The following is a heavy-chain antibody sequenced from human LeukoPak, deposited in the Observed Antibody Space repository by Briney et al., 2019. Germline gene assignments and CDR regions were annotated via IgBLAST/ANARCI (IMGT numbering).Heavy chain of an antibody. D-gene: IGHD3-22*01. J-gene: IGHJ3*02. Sequence: GGSLRLSCAASGFTFDDYGMSWVRQAPGKGLEWVSGINWNGGSTGYADSVKGRFTISRDNAKNSLFLQMNSLRAEDTAAYYCARGPFPYYYDSSGYRKRAFDIWGQGTMVTVSS. V-gene: IGHV3-20*04. CDR3: ARGPFPYYYDSSGYRKRAFDI. CDR2: INWNGGST. CDR1: GFTFDDYG.